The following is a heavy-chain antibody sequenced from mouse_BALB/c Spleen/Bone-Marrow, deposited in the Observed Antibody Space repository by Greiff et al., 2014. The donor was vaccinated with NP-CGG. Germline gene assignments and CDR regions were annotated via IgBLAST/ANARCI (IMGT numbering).Heavy chain of an antibody. CDR2: IDPANGNT. Sequence: VQLQQSGAELVKPGASVKLSCTASGFTFNDTYMHWVKQRPDQGLEWIGRIDPANGNTKYNPKFQGKATITSDTSSNTAYLQLSNLTAGDSAVYYGVGSEDYWGQGTTLTVSS. V-gene: IGHV14-3*02. CDR3: VGSEDY. D-gene: IGHD3-1*01. J-gene: IGHJ2*01. CDR1: GFTFNDTY.